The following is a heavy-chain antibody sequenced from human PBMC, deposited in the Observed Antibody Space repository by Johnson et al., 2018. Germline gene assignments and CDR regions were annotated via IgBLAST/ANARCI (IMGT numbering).Heavy chain of an antibody. CDR2: ISYDGSNK. Sequence: QVQLVESGGGVVQPGRSLRLSCAASGFTFSSYGIHWVRQAPGKGLEWVAVISYDGSNKYYADSVKGRFTIPRDKSKNTLYLQMNSLRAEDTAGYYCAKDVRDYYDSIGYGHRYYGMDVWGQGTTVTVSS. V-gene: IGHV3-30*18. CDR1: GFTFSSYG. D-gene: IGHD3-22*01. J-gene: IGHJ6*02. CDR3: AKDVRDYYDSIGYGHRYYGMDV.